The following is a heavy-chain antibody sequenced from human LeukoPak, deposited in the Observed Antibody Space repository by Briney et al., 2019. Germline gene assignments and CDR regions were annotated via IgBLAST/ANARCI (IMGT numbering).Heavy chain of an antibody. Sequence: GGSLRLSCAASGFTVSSNYMSWVRQAPGKGLKWVSVIYSGCSTYYADSVKGRFTISRDNSKNTLYLQMNSLRAEDTAVYYCARDHPYYGMDVWGQGTTVTVSS. CDR1: GFTVSSNY. CDR3: ARDHPYYGMDV. J-gene: IGHJ6*02. V-gene: IGHV3-53*01. CDR2: IYSGCST.